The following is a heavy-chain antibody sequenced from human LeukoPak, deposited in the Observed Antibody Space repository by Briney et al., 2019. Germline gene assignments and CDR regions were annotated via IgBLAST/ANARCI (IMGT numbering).Heavy chain of an antibody. CDR1: GGSISSYY. V-gene: IGHV4-59*01. Sequence: PSETLSLTCTVSGGSISSYYWSWIRQPPGKGLEWIGYIYYSGSTKYNPSLKSRVTISVDASKTQFSLKLNSVTAADTAVYYCARGVGGWVEWYFDYWGQGTLVTVSS. CDR2: IYYSGST. J-gene: IGHJ4*02. CDR3: ARGVGGWVEWYFDY. D-gene: IGHD6-19*01.